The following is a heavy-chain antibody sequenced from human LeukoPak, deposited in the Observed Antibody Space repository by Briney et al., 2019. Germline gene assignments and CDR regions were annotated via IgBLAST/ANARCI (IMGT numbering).Heavy chain of an antibody. Sequence: GGSLRLSCAASGFTFSNAWMSWVRQAPGKGLEWVGRIKSKTDGGTTDYAAPVKGRFTISRDDSKNTLYLQMNSLKTEDTAVCYCTTDPTAVRPPRRFDIWGQGTMVTVSS. D-gene: IGHD6-6*01. CDR2: IKSKTDGGTT. V-gene: IGHV3-15*01. J-gene: IGHJ3*02. CDR3: TTDPTAVRPPRRFDI. CDR1: GFTFSNAW.